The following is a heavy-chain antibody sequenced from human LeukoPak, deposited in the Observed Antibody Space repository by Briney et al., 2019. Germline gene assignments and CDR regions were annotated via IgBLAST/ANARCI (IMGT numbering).Heavy chain of an antibody. CDR3: ARDSSGYFHY. D-gene: IGHD3-9*01. V-gene: IGHV3-30*01. J-gene: IGHJ4*02. CDR1: GFTFSSYA. CDR2: ISYDGSNK. Sequence: GGSLRLSCAASGFTFSSYAMHWVRQAPGKGLEGVAVISYDGSNKYYADSVKGRFTISRDNSKNTLYLQMNSLRAEDTAVYYCARDSSGYFHYWGQGTLVTVSS.